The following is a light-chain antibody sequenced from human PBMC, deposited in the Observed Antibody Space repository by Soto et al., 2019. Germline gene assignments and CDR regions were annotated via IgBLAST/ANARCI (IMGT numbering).Light chain of an antibody. Sequence: EIVLTQSPGILSLSPGERATLSCRASQSVSNSYLAWYQQKPGQAPRLLMYAASNSATGIPDSLSRSGSVTAFTLTIRRLAPEDFAVYYCQQFPTWTFGQGTKVEIK. J-gene: IGKJ1*01. CDR1: QSVSNSY. CDR3: QQFPTWT. CDR2: AAS. V-gene: IGKV3-20*01.